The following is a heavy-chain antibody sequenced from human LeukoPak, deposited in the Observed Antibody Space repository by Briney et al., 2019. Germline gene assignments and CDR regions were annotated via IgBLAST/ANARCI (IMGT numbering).Heavy chain of an antibody. Sequence: PGGSLRLSCAASGFTFSSYSMNWVRQAPGKGLEWVSSISSSSSYIYYADSVKGRFTISRDNAKNSLYLQMNSLRAEDTAVYYCARERVSCGYDWFDPWGQGTLVTVSS. V-gene: IGHV3-21*01. CDR1: GFTFSSYS. J-gene: IGHJ5*02. CDR2: ISSSSSYI. D-gene: IGHD5-18*01. CDR3: ARERVSCGYDWFDP.